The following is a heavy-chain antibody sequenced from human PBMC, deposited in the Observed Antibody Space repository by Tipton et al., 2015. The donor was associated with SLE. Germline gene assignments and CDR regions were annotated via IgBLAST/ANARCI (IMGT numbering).Heavy chain of an antibody. J-gene: IGHJ6*02. CDR2: IRYDGSNK. D-gene: IGHD6-13*01. V-gene: IGHV3-30*02. CDR1: GFTFSSYG. Sequence: SLRLSCAASGFTFSSYGMHWVRQAPGKGLEWVAFIRYDGSNKYYADSVKGRFTISRDNSKNTLYLQMNSLRAEDTAVYYCAKGSDSSSWYGYYYYGMDVWGQGTTVTVSS. CDR3: AKGSDSSSWYGYYYYGMDV.